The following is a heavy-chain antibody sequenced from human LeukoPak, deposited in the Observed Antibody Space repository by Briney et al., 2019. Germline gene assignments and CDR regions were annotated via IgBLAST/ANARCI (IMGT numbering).Heavy chain of an antibody. CDR3: AKPRVRFLEWLLYRGVDAFDI. CDR2: ISGSGGST. V-gene: IGHV3-23*01. CDR1: GFTFSSYA. D-gene: IGHD3-3*01. Sequence: PGGSLRPSCAASGFTFSSYAMSWVRQAPGKGLEWVSAISGSGGSTYYADSVKGRFTISRDNSKNTLYLQMNSLRAEDTAVYYCAKPRVRFLEWLLYRGVDAFDIWGQGTMVTVSS. J-gene: IGHJ3*02.